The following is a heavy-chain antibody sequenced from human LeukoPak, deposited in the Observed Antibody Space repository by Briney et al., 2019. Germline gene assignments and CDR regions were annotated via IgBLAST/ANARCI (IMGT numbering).Heavy chain of an antibody. CDR2: IYPGDSDT. V-gene: IGHV5-51*01. J-gene: IGHJ4*02. CDR1: GFRFTSYW. CDR3: ARELIGEIDY. D-gene: IGHD7-27*01. Sequence: GESLRISCKGSGFRFTSYWIGWVRQMPGKGLEWMGFIYPGDSDTRYGPSFQGQVTISADKSISTAYLRWSSLKASDTAMYYCARELIGEIDYWGQGTLVTVSS.